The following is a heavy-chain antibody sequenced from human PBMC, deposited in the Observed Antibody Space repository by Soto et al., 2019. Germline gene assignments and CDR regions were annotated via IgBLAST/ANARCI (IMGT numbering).Heavy chain of an antibody. CDR1: GFTFSSYA. CDR3: VKDQGGYSGYVFGY. D-gene: IGHD5-12*01. J-gene: IGHJ4*02. V-gene: IGHV3-64D*06. Sequence: GGSLRLSCSASGFTFSSYAVYWVRQAPGKGLEYVSVISSNGGSTYYADSVKGRFTISRDNSKNTLYLQMSSLRVEDTAVYYCVKDQGGYSGYVFGYWGQGALVTVSS. CDR2: ISSNGGST.